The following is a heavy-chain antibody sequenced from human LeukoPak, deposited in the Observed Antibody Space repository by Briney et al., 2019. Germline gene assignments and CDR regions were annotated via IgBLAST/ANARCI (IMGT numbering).Heavy chain of an antibody. V-gene: IGHV4-4*07. CDR2: IYTSGST. Sequence: SETLSLTCTVSGGSISSYYWSWIRQPAGKGLEWIGRIYTSGSTYYNPSLKSRVTISVDTSKNQFSLKLSSVTAADTAVYYCARHQWVPAFDIWGQGTMVTVSS. J-gene: IGHJ3*02. CDR3: ARHQWVPAFDI. CDR1: GGSISSYY. D-gene: IGHD1-26*01.